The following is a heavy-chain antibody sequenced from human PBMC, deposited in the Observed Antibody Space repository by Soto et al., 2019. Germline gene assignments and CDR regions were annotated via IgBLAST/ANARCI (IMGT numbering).Heavy chain of an antibody. CDR1: GGSFSGYY. CDR2: INHSGST. J-gene: IGHJ5*02. D-gene: IGHD4-17*01. CDR3: ARGRGGTVTRVWFDP. V-gene: IGHV4-34*01. Sequence: QVQLQQWGAGLLKPSETLSLTCAVYGGSFSGYYWSWIRQPPGKGLEWIGEINHSGSTNYNPSLKSRVTISVDTSKNQFSLELSSVTAADTAVYYCARGRGGTVTRVWFDPWGQGTLVTVSS.